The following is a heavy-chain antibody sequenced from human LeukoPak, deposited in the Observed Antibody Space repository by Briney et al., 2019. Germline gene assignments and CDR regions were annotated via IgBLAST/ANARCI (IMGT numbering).Heavy chain of an antibody. J-gene: IGHJ4*02. CDR2: FDPEDGET. CDR1: GYTLTELS. CDR3: ATDHYDYGGNSGLSY. Sequence: ASVKVSCKVSGYTLTELSMHWVRQAPGKGLEWMGGFDPEDGETIYAQKFQGRVTMTEDTSTDTAYMELSSLRSEDTAVYCCATDHYDYGGNSGLSYWGQGTLVTVSS. V-gene: IGHV1-24*01. D-gene: IGHD4-23*01.